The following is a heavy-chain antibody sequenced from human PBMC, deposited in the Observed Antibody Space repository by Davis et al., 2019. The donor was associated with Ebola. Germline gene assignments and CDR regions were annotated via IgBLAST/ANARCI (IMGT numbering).Heavy chain of an antibody. Sequence: GESLKISCAASGFTFSSYAMSWVRQAPGKGLEWVANIKQDGSEKYYVDSVKGRFTISRDNAKNSLYLQMNSLRAEDTAVYYCARGPKQQLEFDYWGQGTLVTVSS. CDR3: ARGPKQQLEFDY. V-gene: IGHV3-7*01. D-gene: IGHD6-13*01. J-gene: IGHJ4*02. CDR2: IKQDGSEK. CDR1: GFTFSSYA.